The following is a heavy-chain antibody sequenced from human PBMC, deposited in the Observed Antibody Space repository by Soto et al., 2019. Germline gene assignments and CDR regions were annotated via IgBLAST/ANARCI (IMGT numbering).Heavy chain of an antibody. CDR1: GFTFSSYG. V-gene: IGHV3-30*18. CDR2: ISYDGSNK. CDR3: AKDGGYYDSSGYYWTGGMDV. D-gene: IGHD3-22*01. J-gene: IGHJ6*02. Sequence: GGSLRLSCAASGFTFSSYGMHWVRQAPGKGLEWVAVISYDGSNKYYADSVKGRFTISRDNSKNTLYLQMNSLRAEDTAVYYCAKDGGYYDSSGYYWTGGMDVWGQGTTVTVSS.